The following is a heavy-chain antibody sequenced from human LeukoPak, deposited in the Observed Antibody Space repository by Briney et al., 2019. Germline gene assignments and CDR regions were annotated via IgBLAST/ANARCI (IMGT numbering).Heavy chain of an antibody. Sequence: SETLSLTCAVSGGSFSAYYWSWIRQPPGKGLEWIGDITDSGSTNYNPSLTSRVSMSVDTSKNQFSLKLNSVTAADTAVYFCARQKGNRYNPMGPDYWGQGTLVTVSS. D-gene: IGHD1-14*01. V-gene: IGHV4-34*01. J-gene: IGHJ4*02. CDR3: ARQKGNRYNPMGPDY. CDR1: GGSFSAYY. CDR2: ITDSGST.